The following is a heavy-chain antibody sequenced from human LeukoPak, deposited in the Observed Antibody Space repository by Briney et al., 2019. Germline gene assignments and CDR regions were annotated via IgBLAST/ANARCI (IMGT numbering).Heavy chain of an antibody. CDR3: ARDLRVVVPAAKYYYYYGMDV. CDR2: IKQDGSEK. D-gene: IGHD2-2*01. CDR1: GFTFSSYW. J-gene: IGHJ6*02. Sequence: PGGSLRLSCAASGFTFSSYWMSWVRQAPGKGLEWVANIKQDGSEKYYVDSVKGRFTISRDNAKNSLYLQMNSLRAEDTAVYYCARDLRVVVPAAKYYYYYGMDVWGQGTTVTVSS. V-gene: IGHV3-7*03.